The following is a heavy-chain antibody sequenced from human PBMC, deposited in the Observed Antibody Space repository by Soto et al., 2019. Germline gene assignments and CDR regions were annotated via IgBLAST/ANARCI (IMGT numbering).Heavy chain of an antibody. CDR1: GYTFTGHY. CDR3: GRGRSGQIVVFY. D-gene: IGHD1-26*01. CDR2: IGPESGAT. V-gene: IGHV1-2*02. Sequence: QVQLVQSGAEVKKPGASVKVSCKASGYTFTGHYIHWVRQTPEQGPEWMGEIGPESGATRYAQRFQGRVTMTRDMSITTVYMELTNLSPADTAVYYCGRGRSGQIVVFYWGQGTPVTVSS. J-gene: IGHJ4*02.